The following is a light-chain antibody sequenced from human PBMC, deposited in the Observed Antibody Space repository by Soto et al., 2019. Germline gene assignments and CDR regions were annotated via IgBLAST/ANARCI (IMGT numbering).Light chain of an antibody. CDR2: EVS. V-gene: IGLV2-14*01. Sequence: QSALTQPASVSGSPGQSITISCTGTSRDIAPYNYVSWYQQHPGKAPKLIIYEVSYRPSGISNRFSCSKSGNTAFLTISGLQAEDEADYYCSSYKSSTNYVFGTRTKVTVL. J-gene: IGLJ1*01. CDR3: SSYKSSTNYV. CDR1: SRDIAPYNY.